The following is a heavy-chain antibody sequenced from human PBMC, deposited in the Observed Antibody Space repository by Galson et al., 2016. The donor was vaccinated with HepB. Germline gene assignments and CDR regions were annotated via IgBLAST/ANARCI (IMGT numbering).Heavy chain of an antibody. CDR1: GGSLSGYY. CDR3: ARGWSYYDSWRGYPSMYYFDY. V-gene: IGHV4-34*01. J-gene: IGHJ4*02. D-gene: IGHD3-3*01. CDR2: INQSGGT. Sequence: ETLSLTCAVYGGSLSGYYWSWIRQPPGKGLEWIGEINQSGGTNFNPSLKSRVTISEDMSKNQFSLKLNSLTAADTAIYYCARGWSYYDSWRGYPSMYYFDYWGQGTLVTVSS.